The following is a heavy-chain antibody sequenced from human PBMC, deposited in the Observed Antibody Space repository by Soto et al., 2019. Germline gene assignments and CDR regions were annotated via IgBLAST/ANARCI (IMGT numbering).Heavy chain of an antibody. CDR1: GGTFSSYA. CDR3: ARVTSMVRGVIDNWFDP. V-gene: IGHV1-69*01. D-gene: IGHD3-10*01. Sequence: QVPLVQSGAEVKKPGSSVTVSCKASGGTFSSYAIHWVRQAPGQGLEWIVGIIPMYGPAKYAQRFQGRVTITADESTTTVYMDLTSLTSQDTAVYYCARVTSMVRGVIDNWFDPWGHGTLVTVSS. J-gene: IGHJ5*02. CDR2: IIPMYGPA.